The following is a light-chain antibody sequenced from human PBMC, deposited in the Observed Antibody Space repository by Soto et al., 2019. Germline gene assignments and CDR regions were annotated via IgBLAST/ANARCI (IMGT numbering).Light chain of an antibody. CDR2: AVS. CDR1: QSIGTN. CDR3: QQSYSAPRT. V-gene: IGKV1-39*01. J-gene: IGKJ1*01. Sequence: DIQMNQCPASLAASVGDRVTITCRASQSIGTNLNWYQQRPGQAPKLLIYAVSSLPTGISSRFSGSVSGTDFTLSINSLEREDFAVYYCQQSYSAPRTFGQGTKGYIK.